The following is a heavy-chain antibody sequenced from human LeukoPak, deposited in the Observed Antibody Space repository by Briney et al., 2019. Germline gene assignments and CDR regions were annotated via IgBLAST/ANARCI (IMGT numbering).Heavy chain of an antibody. D-gene: IGHD3-22*01. CDR1: GFTFSSYG. CDR3: AKYSSSAKGTGFYYDSSGPDY. Sequence: GGSLRLSCAASGFTFSSYGMSWVRQAPGEGLEWVSAISVSGGSIYYADSVKGRFTISRDNSKNTLYLQMNSLRAEDTAVYYCAKYSSSAKGTGFYYDSSGPDYWGQGTLVTVSS. V-gene: IGHV3-23*01. CDR2: ISVSGGSI. J-gene: IGHJ4*02.